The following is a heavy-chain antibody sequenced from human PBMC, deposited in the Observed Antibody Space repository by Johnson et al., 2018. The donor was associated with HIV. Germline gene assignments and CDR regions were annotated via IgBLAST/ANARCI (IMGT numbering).Heavy chain of an antibody. CDR2: IKEDGNAR. V-gene: IGHV3-7*01. CDR1: GFTFSNYW. Sequence: VQLVESGGGLVQPGGSLRLSCAASGFTFSNYWMNWVRRAPGKGLEWVANIKEDGNARYYVDSVRGRFTISRDNANNSLYLQMNSLRAEDTAVYYCAKDLGIAAAGLGAFDIWGQGTMVTVSS. J-gene: IGHJ3*02. CDR3: AKDLGIAAAGLGAFDI. D-gene: IGHD6-13*01.